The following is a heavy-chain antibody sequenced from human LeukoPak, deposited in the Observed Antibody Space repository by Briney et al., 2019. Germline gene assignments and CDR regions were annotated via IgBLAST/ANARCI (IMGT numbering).Heavy chain of an antibody. Sequence: ASVKVSCKASGYTFTRYYMEGVRQAPGEGLEGGGWINPNSGGTNYAQKFQGRVTMTRDTSISTAYTELSRLRSDDTAVYYCARDQAEEWRAMDVWGKGTTVTVSS. CDR3: ARDQAEEWRAMDV. V-gene: IGHV1-2*02. J-gene: IGHJ6*04. D-gene: IGHD3-3*01. CDR2: INPNSGGT. CDR1: GYTFTRYY.